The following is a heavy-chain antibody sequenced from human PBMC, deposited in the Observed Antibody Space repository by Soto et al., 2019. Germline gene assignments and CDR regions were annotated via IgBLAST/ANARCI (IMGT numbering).Heavy chain of an antibody. V-gene: IGHV3-9*01. CDR3: AKLSRRWSNRYAVDV. CDR1: GFTFEEYG. CDR2: ISWNSATI. J-gene: IGHJ6*02. Sequence: HPGGSLRLSCAASGFTFEEYGLHWVRQAPGKGLEWVSGISWNSATIYYADSVKGRFTISRDNAKNSLYLQMNSLRTEDTALYYCAKLSRRWSNRYAVDVWGQGTTVTVSS. D-gene: IGHD3-16*02.